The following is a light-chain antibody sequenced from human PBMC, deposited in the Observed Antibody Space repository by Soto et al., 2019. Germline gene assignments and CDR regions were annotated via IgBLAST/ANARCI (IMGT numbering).Light chain of an antibody. CDR2: GAS. J-gene: IGKJ5*01. CDR3: QQRNSWPPIT. V-gene: IGKV3-15*01. CDR1: QSVSSN. Sequence: EVVMTQSPDTLSVSPGETLTLSCSASQSVSSNLAWYQQKPGQAPRLLIYGASTRATGIPARFSGSGSGTEFTLTISSLEPEDFALYYCQQRNSWPPITFGQGTLLEIK.